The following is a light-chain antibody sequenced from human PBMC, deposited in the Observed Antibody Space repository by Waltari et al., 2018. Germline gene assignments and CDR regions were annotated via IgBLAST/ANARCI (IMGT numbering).Light chain of an antibody. J-gene: IGKJ2*01. Sequence: EIVLTQSPGTLSLSPGDRATLSCRASQSVSSSYLAWYQQKLGQAPRLLIYGASSRATGIPDRFSGSGSGTDFTLTISRLEPEDFAVYYCQQYGSSPYTFGQGTKLETK. V-gene: IGKV3-20*01. CDR3: QQYGSSPYT. CDR2: GAS. CDR1: QSVSSSY.